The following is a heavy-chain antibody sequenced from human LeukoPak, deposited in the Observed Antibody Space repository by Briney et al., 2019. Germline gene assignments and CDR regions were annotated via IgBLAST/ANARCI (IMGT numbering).Heavy chain of an antibody. CDR2: LYSVGTI. CDR3: ARLVVDSHAFDV. J-gene: IGHJ3*01. D-gene: IGHD6-19*01. CDR1: GFTVSGSY. Sequence: PGGSLRLSCAASGFTVSGSYMSWIRQAPEKGLEWVSILYSVGTIYYADSVKGRFTISRDNSKNTLYLQMNSLRVEDAAVYYCARLVVDSHAFDVWGQGTMVTVSS. V-gene: IGHV3-53*01.